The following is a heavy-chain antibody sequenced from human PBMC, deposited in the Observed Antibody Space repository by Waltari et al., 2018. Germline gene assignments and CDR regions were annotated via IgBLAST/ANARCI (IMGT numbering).Heavy chain of an antibody. CDR3: AKDGREVATNHEWFDY. D-gene: IGHD5-12*01. V-gene: IGHV3-23*04. Sequence: EVQLVESGGGLVQPGGSLILSCAASGFTFSSYAISWVRQAPGKGLEGVSAISGSGFNTSYADSVKGRFTISRDNSKKTLYLQLNSLRVEDTAVYYCAKDGREVATNHEWFDYWGQGTLVTVSS. CDR2: ISGSGFNT. J-gene: IGHJ4*02. CDR1: GFTFSSYA.